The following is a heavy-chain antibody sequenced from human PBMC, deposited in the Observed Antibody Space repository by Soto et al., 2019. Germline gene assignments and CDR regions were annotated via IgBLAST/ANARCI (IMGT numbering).Heavy chain of an antibody. CDR2: IYPGDSDT. V-gene: IGHV5-51*01. CDR3: CGEDTARREPGG. Sequence: GASLLISSNLSFHTFPNYCIGWGLQMPGPGPEWMGIIYPGDSDTKYKPSFQGQVTISADKSISTAYLQWSSLKASDTAMYYCCGEDTARREPGGWGQG. J-gene: IGHJ3*01. CDR1: FHTFPNYC. D-gene: IGHD1-26*01.